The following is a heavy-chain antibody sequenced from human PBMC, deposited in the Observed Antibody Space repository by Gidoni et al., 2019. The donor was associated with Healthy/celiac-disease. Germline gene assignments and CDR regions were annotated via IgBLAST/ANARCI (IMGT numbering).Heavy chain of an antibody. J-gene: IGHJ4*02. D-gene: IGHD3-22*01. CDR3: ARGVGLVVASRPFDY. CDR1: GFTFSRYS. Sequence: EVQLVESGGGLVKPGGSLRLSCAASGFTFSRYSMNWVRQAPGKGLEWVSSSSSSSSYINYADSVKGRLTTSRDNAKNSRYLQMNSLRAEDTAVYYCARGVGLVVASRPFDYWGQGTLVTVSS. V-gene: IGHV3-21*01. CDR2: SSSSSSYI.